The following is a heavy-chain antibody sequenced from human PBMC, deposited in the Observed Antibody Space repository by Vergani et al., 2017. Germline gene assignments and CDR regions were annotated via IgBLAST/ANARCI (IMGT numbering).Heavy chain of an antibody. Sequence: QVQLVQSGSELKKPGASVKVSCKASGYTFTSYAMNWVRQAPGQGLEWMGWINPNSGGTNYAQKFQGRVTMTRDTSISTAYMELSRLRSDDTAVYYCARGRITMVRGVNRDAFDIWGQGTMVTVSS. CDR3: ARGRITMVRGVNRDAFDI. D-gene: IGHD3-10*01. V-gene: IGHV1-2*02. CDR2: INPNSGGT. J-gene: IGHJ3*02. CDR1: GYTFTSYA.